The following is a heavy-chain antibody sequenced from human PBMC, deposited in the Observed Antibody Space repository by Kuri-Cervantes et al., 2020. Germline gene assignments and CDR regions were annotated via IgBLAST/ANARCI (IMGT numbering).Heavy chain of an antibody. V-gene: IGHV3-23*01. Sequence: GESLKISCAASGFTFSNYAMSWVRQAPGKGLEWVSAISGSGGSTYYADSVKGRFTISRDNSKNTLYLQMNSLRAEDTAVYYCAKDRGRYCSGGSCVYWGQGTLVTVSS. CDR1: GFTFSNYA. CDR2: ISGSGGST. J-gene: IGHJ4*02. D-gene: IGHD2-15*01. CDR3: AKDRGRYCSGGSCVY.